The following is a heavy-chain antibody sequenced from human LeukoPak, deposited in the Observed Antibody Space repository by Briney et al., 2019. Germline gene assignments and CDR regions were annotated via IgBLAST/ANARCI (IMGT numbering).Heavy chain of an antibody. J-gene: IGHJ4*02. D-gene: IGHD5-24*01. CDR3: ATRDQSRTYMAPPDY. Sequence: LPCAASGFTFSSYSMNWVRQPPGKGLEWIGETHRSGDTKYNPSLRGRATISMDNSKNHLSLNLFSVTAADTAMYYCATRDQSRTYMAPPDYWGQGTLVTVSS. CDR1: GFTFSSYS. V-gene: IGHV4-34*08. CDR2: THRSGDT.